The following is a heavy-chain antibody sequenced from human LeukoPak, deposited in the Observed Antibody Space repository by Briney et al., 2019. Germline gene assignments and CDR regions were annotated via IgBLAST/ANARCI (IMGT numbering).Heavy chain of an antibody. CDR3: ARDRGVVVRGVRPYYYYYMDV. Sequence: ASVKVSCKASGYTFTSYGINWVRQAPGQGLEWMGIINPSGGSTSYAQKFQGRVTMTRDTSTSTVYMELSSLRSEDTAVYYCARDRGVVVRGVRPYYYYYMDVWGKGTTVTISS. J-gene: IGHJ6*03. CDR2: INPSGGST. V-gene: IGHV1-46*01. D-gene: IGHD3-10*01. CDR1: GYTFTSYG.